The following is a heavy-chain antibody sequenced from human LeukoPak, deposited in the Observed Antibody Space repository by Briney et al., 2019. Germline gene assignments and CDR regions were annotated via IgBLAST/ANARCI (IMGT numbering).Heavy chain of an antibody. CDR3: AVPGFWSGYSGFDY. Sequence: GGSLRLSCAASGFTFSSYDMHWVRQATGKGLEWVSAIGTAGDTYYPGSVKGRFTISRENAKNSLYLQMNSLRAGDTAVYYCAVPGFWSGYSGFDYWGQGTLVTVSS. CDR1: GFTFSSYD. J-gene: IGHJ4*02. CDR2: IGTAGDT. D-gene: IGHD3-3*01. V-gene: IGHV3-13*01.